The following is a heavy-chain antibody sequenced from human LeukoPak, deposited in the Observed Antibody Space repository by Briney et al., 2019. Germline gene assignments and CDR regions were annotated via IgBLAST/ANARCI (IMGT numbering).Heavy chain of an antibody. D-gene: IGHD5-18*01. V-gene: IGHV4-59*01. Sequence: SETLSLTCTVFGGSISSYYWNWIRQPPGKGLEWIGFRYYSGSTNYNPSLKSRVFFSVDTSKNQFSLKLTSVTAADTAVYYCATGGSSGYTYGWGQGTLVTVSS. J-gene: IGHJ1*01. CDR1: GGSISSYY. CDR3: ATGGSSGYTYG. CDR2: RYYSGST.